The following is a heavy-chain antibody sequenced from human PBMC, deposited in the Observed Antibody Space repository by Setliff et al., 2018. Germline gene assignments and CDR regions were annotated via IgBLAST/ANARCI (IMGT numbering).Heavy chain of an antibody. CDR3: ARINFYVSSGYYYAPEL. CDR1: GYNFAESI. CDR2: ISAYNGHT. V-gene: IGHV1-18*01. J-gene: IGHJ4*02. Sequence: GASVKVSCKASGYNFAESIVSWVRQAPGQGLEWMGWISAYNGHTYSAQKFQGRVTATTDTSTTTAYMELRSLRADDTAVYYCARINFYVSSGYYYAPELWGQGTTVTVSS. D-gene: IGHD3-22*01.